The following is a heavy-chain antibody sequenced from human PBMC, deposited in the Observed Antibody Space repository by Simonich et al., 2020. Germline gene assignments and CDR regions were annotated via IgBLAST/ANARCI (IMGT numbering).Heavy chain of an antibody. D-gene: IGHD7-27*01. J-gene: IGHJ3*02. CDR3: ARGRLTGDKGAFDI. Sequence: QVQLVQSGAEVKKPGASVKVSCKASGYTFTGYYMHWVRQAPGQGLEWTGWINPNRGGTNYEQKFQGRVTMTRDTSISTAYMELSRLRSDDTAVYYCARGRLTGDKGAFDIWGQGTMVTVSS. V-gene: IGHV1-2*02. CDR1: GYTFTGYY. CDR2: INPNRGGT.